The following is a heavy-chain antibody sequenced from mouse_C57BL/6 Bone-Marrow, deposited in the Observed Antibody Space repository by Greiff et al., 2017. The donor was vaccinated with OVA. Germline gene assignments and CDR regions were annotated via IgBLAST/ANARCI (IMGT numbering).Heavy chain of an antibody. CDR1: GYTFTSYG. J-gene: IGHJ1*03. V-gene: IGHV1-81*01. CDR3: ARHRWLLRGDWYFDV. D-gene: IGHD2-3*01. CDR2: IYPRSGNT. Sequence: VQLQQSGAELARPGASVKLSCKASGYTFTSYGISWVKQRTGQGLEWIGEIYPRSGNTYYNEKFKGKATLTADKSSSTAYMELRSLTSEDSAVYFCARHRWLLRGDWYFDVWGTGTTVTVSS.